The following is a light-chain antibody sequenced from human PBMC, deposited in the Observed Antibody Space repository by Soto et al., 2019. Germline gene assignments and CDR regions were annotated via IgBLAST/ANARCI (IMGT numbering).Light chain of an antibody. CDR1: TGAVTSGHY. J-gene: IGLJ1*01. CDR3: LVIFTGVGEV. V-gene: IGLV7-46*01. Sequence: QAVVTQEPSLTVSPGGTVTLTCGSSTGAVTSGHYVHWFQQKPGQAPRTLIYDTNNKHSWTPVRFSGSLLGGKAALTLSGAQPEDEADYYCLVIFTGVGEVFGTGTKLTVL. CDR2: DTN.